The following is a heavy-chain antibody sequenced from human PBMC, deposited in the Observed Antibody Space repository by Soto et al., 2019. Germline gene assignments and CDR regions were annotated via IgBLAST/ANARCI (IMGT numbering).Heavy chain of an antibody. D-gene: IGHD1-26*01. CDR1: GFTFSNYA. CDR2: ITRTDST. Sequence: GSLRLSCTASGFTFSNYAMSWVRQAPGKGLEWVSAITRTDSTYYADSVKGRFTISRDNSRNTLYLQMNSLGAEDAALYYCAKALVGEVGATDYWGQGTLVTVSS. J-gene: IGHJ4*02. CDR3: AKALVGEVGATDY. V-gene: IGHV3-23*01.